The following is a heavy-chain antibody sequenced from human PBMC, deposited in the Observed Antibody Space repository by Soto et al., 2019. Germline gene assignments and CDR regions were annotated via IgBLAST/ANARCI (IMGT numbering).Heavy chain of an antibody. CDR3: ASAPAEWELLPGYCYGMDV. Sequence: GASVKVSCKASGGTFSSYAISWVRQAPGQGLEWMGGIIPIFGTANYAQKFQGRVTITANESTSTAYMELSSLRSEDTAVYYCASAPAEWELLPGYCYGMDVWGQGTTVTVSS. CDR1: GGTFSSYA. CDR2: IIPIFGTA. J-gene: IGHJ6*02. D-gene: IGHD1-26*01. V-gene: IGHV1-69*13.